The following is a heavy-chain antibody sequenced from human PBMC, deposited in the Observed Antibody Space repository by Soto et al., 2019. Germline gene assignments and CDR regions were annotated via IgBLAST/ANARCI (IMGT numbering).Heavy chain of an antibody. V-gene: IGHV1-18*01. J-gene: IGHJ4*02. CDR2: ISAYNGNT. CDR3: ARRNSGGGPPGPPPDY. Sequence: ASVKVSCKASGYTFTSYGISWVRQAPGQGLEWMGWISAYNGNTNYAQKLQGRVTMTTDTSTSTAYMELRSLRSDDTAVYYCARRNSGGGPPGPPPDYWGQGTLVTVSS. CDR1: GYTFTSYG. D-gene: IGHD3-10*01.